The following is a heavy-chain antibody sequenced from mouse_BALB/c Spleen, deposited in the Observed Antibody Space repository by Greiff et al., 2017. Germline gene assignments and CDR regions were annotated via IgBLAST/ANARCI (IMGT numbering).Heavy chain of an antibody. CDR2: ISNGGGST. J-gene: IGHJ4*01. CDR3: ARHEGAMDY. CDR1: GFTFSSYT. Sequence: EVKLMESGGGLVQPGGSLKLSCAASGFTFSSYTMSWVRQTPEKRLEWVAYISNGGGSTYYPDTVKGRFTISRDNAKNTLYLQMSSLKSEDTAMYYCARHEGAMDYWGQGTSVTVSS. V-gene: IGHV5-12-2*01.